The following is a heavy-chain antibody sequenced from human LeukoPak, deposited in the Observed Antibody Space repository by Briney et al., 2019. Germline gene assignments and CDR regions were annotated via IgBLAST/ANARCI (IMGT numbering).Heavy chain of an antibody. Sequence: GGSLRLSCAASGFTFSSYSMNWVRQAPGKGLEWVSSISSSSSYIYYADSVKGRFTISRDNVKNSLYLQMNSLRAEGTAVYYCARDQGQEPTSAAGAFDYWGQGTLVTVSS. J-gene: IGHJ4*02. D-gene: IGHD6-13*01. CDR2: ISSSSSYI. CDR3: ARDQGQEPTSAAGAFDY. V-gene: IGHV3-21*01. CDR1: GFTFSSYS.